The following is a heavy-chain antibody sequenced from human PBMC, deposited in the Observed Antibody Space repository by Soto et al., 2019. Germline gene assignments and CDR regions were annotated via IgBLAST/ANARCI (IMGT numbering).Heavy chain of an antibody. D-gene: IGHD5-12*01. V-gene: IGHV3-53*05. CDR1: GFTVSSNY. CDR3: ARDPYEEMATISLDY. CDR2: IYSGGST. Sequence: VQLVETGGGLIQPGGSLRLSCAASGFTVSSNYMSWVRQAPGKGLEWVSVIYSGGSTYYADSVKGRFTISRDNSKNTLYLQMNSLRAEDTAVYYCARDPYEEMATISLDYWGQGTLVTVSS. J-gene: IGHJ4*02.